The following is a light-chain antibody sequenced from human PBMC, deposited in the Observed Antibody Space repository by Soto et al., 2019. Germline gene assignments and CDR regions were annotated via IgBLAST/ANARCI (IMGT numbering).Light chain of an antibody. J-gene: IGKJ5*01. V-gene: IGKV3-20*01. Sequence: VLTQSPGTLSLSPGERATLSCGASQTLKSCSLAWSQQKAGQSPRLIIYGTSTRETGIPDIFSGSGAGTDSARTISRLEPEDVAVYYCQQYGNSGITFGQGTRLEIK. CDR2: GTS. CDR1: QTLKSCS. CDR3: QQYGNSGIT.